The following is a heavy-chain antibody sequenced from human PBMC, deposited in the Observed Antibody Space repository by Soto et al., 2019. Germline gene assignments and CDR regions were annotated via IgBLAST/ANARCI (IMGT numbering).Heavy chain of an antibody. D-gene: IGHD2-8*01. CDR1: GFTFSGSA. CDR2: IRSKANSYAT. V-gene: IGHV3-73*02. J-gene: IGHJ5*02. Sequence: EVQLVESGGGLVQPGGSLKLSCAASGFTFSGSAMHWVRQASGKGLEWVGRIRSKANSYATAYAASVKGRFTSHKDDSKNTAYLQMNSLKTEDTAVYYCTRLGHGVINGRDWFDPWGQGTLVTVSS. CDR3: TRLGHGVINGRDWFDP.